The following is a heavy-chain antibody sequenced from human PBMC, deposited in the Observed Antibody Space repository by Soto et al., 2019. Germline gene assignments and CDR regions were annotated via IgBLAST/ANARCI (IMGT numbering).Heavy chain of an antibody. CDR1: DSTISSGSY. CDR3: VRVHVLVVAGRIFDY. Sequence: SATLSLTRSGSDSTISSGSYWAWLRQPPGKGPEWMASIYHGGTTFYNPALKRRITIPVNTSNNQPSLNLTSVTAADTAVHYYVRVHVLVVAGRIFDYWGNGSLVT. D-gene: IGHD2-8*02. V-gene: IGHV4-38-2*02. J-gene: IGHJ4*01. CDR2: IYHGGTT.